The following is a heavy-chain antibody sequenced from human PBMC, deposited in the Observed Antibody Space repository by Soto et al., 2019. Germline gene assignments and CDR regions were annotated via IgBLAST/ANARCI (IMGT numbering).Heavy chain of an antibody. CDR2: IKDGGYT. V-gene: IGHV4-34*01. CDR3: ARGQEGVVATH. CDR1: GGSLSGYY. Sequence: QVQLQQWGAGLLKPSETLSLNCAVNGGSLSGYYWSWIRQPPGKGLEWIGEIKDGGYTNYSPSLKIRATISSDTSTSQFSLRLTSVTAADTGVYYCARGQEGVVATHWDQGALVTVSS. D-gene: IGHD5-12*01. J-gene: IGHJ4*02.